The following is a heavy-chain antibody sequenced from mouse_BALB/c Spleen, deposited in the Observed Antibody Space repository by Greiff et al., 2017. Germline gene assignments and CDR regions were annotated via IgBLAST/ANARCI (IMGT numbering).Heavy chain of an antibody. J-gene: IGHJ4*01. V-gene: IGHV1-14*01. CDR3: ARDDYDVGYAMDY. CDR2: INPYNDGT. D-gene: IGHD2-4*01. CDR1: GYTFTSYV. Sequence: VQLKESGPELVKPGASVKMSCKASGYTFTSYVMHWVKQKPGQGLEWIGYINPYNDGTKYNEKFKGKATLTSDKSSSTAYMELSSLTSEDSAVYYCARDDYDVGYAMDYWGQGTSVTVSS.